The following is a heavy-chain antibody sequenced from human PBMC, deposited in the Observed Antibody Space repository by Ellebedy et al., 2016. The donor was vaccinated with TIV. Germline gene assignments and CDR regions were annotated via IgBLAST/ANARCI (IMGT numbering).Heavy chain of an antibody. V-gene: IGHV4-34*01. CDR1: GGSFSNYY. CDR3: VRVGYCSSTSCYTPIDY. Sequence: SETLSLTXAVYGGSFSNYYWSWIRQPPGKGLEWIGEINHSGSTNYNPSLKSRVTISVDTSKNQFSLKLNSVTAADTAVYYCVRVGYCSSTSCYTPIDYWGQGTLVTVSS. D-gene: IGHD2-2*02. CDR2: INHSGST. J-gene: IGHJ4*02.